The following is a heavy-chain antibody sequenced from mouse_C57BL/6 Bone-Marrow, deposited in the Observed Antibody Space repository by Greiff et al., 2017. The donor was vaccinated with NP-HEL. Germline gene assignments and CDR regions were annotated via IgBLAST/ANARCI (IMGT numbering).Heavy chain of an antibody. CDR1: GFNIKNTY. J-gene: IGHJ3*01. CDR3: ASPLHDYGSSLLYLWFAY. D-gene: IGHD1-1*01. V-gene: IGHV14-3*01. CDR2: IDPANGNT. Sequence: VQLQQSVAELVRPGASVKLSCTASGFNIKNTYMHWVKQRPEQGLEWIGRIDPANGNTKYAPKFQGKATITADTSSNTAYLQLSSLTSEDTAIYYCASPLHDYGSSLLYLWFAYWGQGTLVTVSA.